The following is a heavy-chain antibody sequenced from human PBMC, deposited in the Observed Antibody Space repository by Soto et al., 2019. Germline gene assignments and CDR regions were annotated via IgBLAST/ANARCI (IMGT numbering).Heavy chain of an antibody. V-gene: IGHV3-23*01. D-gene: IGHD4-4*01. Sequence: EVQLLGSGGGLVQRGGSLRLSCAASGFPFSSYVMSWVRQGPGKGLEWVSGISGGGSNTFYADSVKGRFTISRDNSKNTLLLQMNSLGAEDTAVYYCAKDSNKYSSSLRGRYFDYWGQGIGVTVSS. J-gene: IGHJ4*02. CDR1: GFPFSSYV. CDR2: ISGGGSNT. CDR3: AKDSNKYSSSLRGRYFDY.